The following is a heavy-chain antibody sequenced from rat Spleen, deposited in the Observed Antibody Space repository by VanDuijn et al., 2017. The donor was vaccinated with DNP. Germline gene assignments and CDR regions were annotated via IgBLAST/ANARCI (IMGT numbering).Heavy chain of an antibody. CDR1: GFTFNNYW. CDR2: IPSRGGNT. Sequence: EVQLVETGGGLVQPGRSLKLSCVASGFTFNNYWMAWIRQVPGKGLEWVASIPSRGGNTYYPDSVKGRFTISRDNAKNTLYLQMNSLRSEDTATYYCARVNNLLGWHFDFWGPGTMVTVSS. V-gene: IGHV5-31*01. J-gene: IGHJ1*01. CDR3: ARVNNLLGWHFDF. D-gene: IGHD1-10*01.